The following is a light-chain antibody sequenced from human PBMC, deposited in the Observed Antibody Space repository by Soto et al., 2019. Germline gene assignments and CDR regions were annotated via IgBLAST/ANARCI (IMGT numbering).Light chain of an antibody. CDR1: QSVSSSY. Sequence: EIELTQSPGTLSLSPGERATISCRASQSVSSSYLAWYQQKAGQAPRLLIYGASSRATGIPDRFSGSGSGTDFSLTISRLEPEDFAVYYCQQYSSSPLTFGGGTKVEIK. V-gene: IGKV3-20*01. CDR2: GAS. CDR3: QQYSSSPLT. J-gene: IGKJ4*01.